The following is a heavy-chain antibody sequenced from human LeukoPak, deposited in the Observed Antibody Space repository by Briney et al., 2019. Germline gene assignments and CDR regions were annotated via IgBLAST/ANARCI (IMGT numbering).Heavy chain of an antibody. CDR1: GYTFIGYY. J-gene: IGHJ4*02. V-gene: IGHV1-2*02. Sequence: GASVKVSCKASGYTFIGYYMHWVRQAPGQGLEWMGYIYPNSGATKYAQKFQGRVTMTRDTSISTAYMELSGLGSDDTAVYYCGTLLSNGPFDYWGQGSLVTVSS. CDR3: GTLLSNGPFDY. CDR2: IYPNSGAT.